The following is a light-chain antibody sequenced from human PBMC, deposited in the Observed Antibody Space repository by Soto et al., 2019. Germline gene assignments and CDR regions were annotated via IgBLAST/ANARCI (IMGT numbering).Light chain of an antibody. Sequence: QSALTQPASVSVSPGQSITISCSGTSSDVGTYNLVSWYQQYPGQAPRLMIYEVTKRPSGVSNRFSGSKSGNTASLTISGLQPEDEADYYCCSYAGSSSSIFGTGTKLTVL. CDR3: CSYAGSSSSI. CDR1: SSDVGTYNL. J-gene: IGLJ1*01. V-gene: IGLV2-23*02. CDR2: EVT.